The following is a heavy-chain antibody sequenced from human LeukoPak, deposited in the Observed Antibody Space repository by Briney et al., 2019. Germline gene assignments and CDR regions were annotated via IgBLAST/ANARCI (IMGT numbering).Heavy chain of an antibody. CDR2: ISGSAGST. CDR3: AKTYYYDSSGYYYVFDY. Sequence: GGSLRLSCAASGFTFSSYAMSWVRWAPGKGLEWVSAISGSAGSTYYADSVKGRFTISRDNSKNTLYLQMNSLRAEDTAIYYCAKTYYYDSSGYYYVFDYWGQGTLVTVSS. D-gene: IGHD3-22*01. V-gene: IGHV3-23*01. CDR1: GFTFSSYA. J-gene: IGHJ4*02.